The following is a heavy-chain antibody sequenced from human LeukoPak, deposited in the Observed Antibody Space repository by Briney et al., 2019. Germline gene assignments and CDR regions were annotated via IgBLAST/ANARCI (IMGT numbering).Heavy chain of an antibody. CDR3: ARVSNYYDSSGLIFDASDI. V-gene: IGHV3-21*01. Sequence: GGSLRLSCAASGFTFSSYSMNWVRQAPGKGLEWVSSISSSSSYIYYADSVRGRFTISRDNAKNSLYLQMNSLRAEDTAVYYCARVSNYYDSSGLIFDASDIWGQGTMVTVSS. CDR1: GFTFSSYS. J-gene: IGHJ3*02. CDR2: ISSSSSYI. D-gene: IGHD3-22*01.